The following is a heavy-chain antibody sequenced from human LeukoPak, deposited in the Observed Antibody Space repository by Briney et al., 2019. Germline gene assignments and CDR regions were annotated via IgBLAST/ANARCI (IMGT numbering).Heavy chain of an antibody. CDR2: IYHSGIT. D-gene: IGHD6-6*01. CDR3: ARHEIIAARPGYFDL. J-gene: IGHJ2*01. Sequence: SETLSLTCTVSGYSISSGYYSGWIRQPPGKGLEWIGSIYHSGITYYNPSLKRRVSISADTSKNQFSLKLNSVTAADTAVYYCARHEIIAARPGYFDLWGRGTLVTVSS. CDR1: GYSISSGYY. V-gene: IGHV4-38-2*02.